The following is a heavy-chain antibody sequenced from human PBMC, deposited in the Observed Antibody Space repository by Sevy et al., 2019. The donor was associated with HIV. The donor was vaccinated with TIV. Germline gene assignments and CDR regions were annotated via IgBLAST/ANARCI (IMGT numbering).Heavy chain of an antibody. Sequence: GGSLRLSCAASGISFNNYAMSWVRQAPGKGLEWVSAISGSGVSTYYADSVKDRFTISRDNSKNMVYLQMNSLRAEDTAVYYCARETVGGYDPWGQGTLVTVSS. V-gene: IGHV3-23*01. CDR1: GISFNNYA. CDR2: ISGSGVST. J-gene: IGHJ5*02. CDR3: ARETVGGYDP. D-gene: IGHD1-26*01.